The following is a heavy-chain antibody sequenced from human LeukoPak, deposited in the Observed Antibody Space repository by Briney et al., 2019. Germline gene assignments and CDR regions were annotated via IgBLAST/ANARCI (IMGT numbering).Heavy chain of an antibody. V-gene: IGHV4-59*01. CDR3: ARQVTGDYFDY. J-gene: IGHJ4*02. Sequence: SSETLCLTCTVSGGSISSYYWSWIRQPPGKGLEWIGYIYYSGSTNYNPSLKSRVTISVDTPKNQFSLKLSSVTAADTAVYYCARQVTGDYFDYWGQGALVTVSS. CDR2: IYYSGST. D-gene: IGHD1-14*01. CDR1: GGSISSYY.